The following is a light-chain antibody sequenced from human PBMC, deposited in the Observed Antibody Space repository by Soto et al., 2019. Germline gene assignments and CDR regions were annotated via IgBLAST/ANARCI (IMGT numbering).Light chain of an antibody. V-gene: IGKV3-15*01. CDR1: QSVSVN. CDR3: LQYNSWPYT. Sequence: EVVMTQSPGTLSVSPGEGATLSCRASQSVSVNLAWYQHRPGQAPRPLIYDASTRAIGVPARFSGRGSGTEFTITISSLQSEDFAIYYCLQYNSWPYTFGRGTKLEI. J-gene: IGKJ2*01. CDR2: DAS.